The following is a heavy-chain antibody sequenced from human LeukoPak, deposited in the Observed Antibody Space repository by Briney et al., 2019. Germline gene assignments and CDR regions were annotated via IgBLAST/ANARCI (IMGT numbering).Heavy chain of an antibody. Sequence: GGSLRLSCAAPGFTFSSYSMNWVRQAPGKGLEWVSSTSSSSSYIYYADSVKGRFTISRDNAKNSLYLQMNSLRAEDTAVYYCARLAPRYCSSTSCHSDWGQGTLVTVSS. D-gene: IGHD2-2*02. CDR2: TSSSSSYI. J-gene: IGHJ4*02. V-gene: IGHV3-21*01. CDR3: ARLAPRYCSSTSCHSD. CDR1: GFTFSSYS.